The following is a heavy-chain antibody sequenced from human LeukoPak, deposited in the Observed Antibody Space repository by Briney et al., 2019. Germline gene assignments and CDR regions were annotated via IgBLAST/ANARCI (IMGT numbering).Heavy chain of an antibody. CDR2: INGDGSNT. CDR1: GFPFRSYW. V-gene: IGHV3-74*01. CDR3: ASLSGWDNAFDI. J-gene: IGHJ3*02. Sequence: RSGGSLRLSCAASGFPFRSYWMEWVRQAPGKGLVWVSAINGDGSNTGYADSVKGRFTISRDNAKNTLYLQMNSLRGEDTAVYYCASLSGWDNAFDIWGQGTMVTVSS. D-gene: IGHD6-19*01.